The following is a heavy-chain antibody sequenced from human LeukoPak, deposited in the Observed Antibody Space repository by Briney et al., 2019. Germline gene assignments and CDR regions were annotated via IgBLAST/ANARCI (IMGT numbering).Heavy chain of an antibody. V-gene: IGHV1-2*02. D-gene: IGHD2-2*02. CDR2: INPNSGGT. CDR1: GYTFTGYY. Sequence: ASVKVFCKASGYTFTGYYMQWVRQAPGQGLEWMGWINPNSGGTNYAQKFQGRVTMTRDTSISTAYMELSRLRSDDTAVYYCARVGYCSSTSCYTLKKYYYYYDMDVWGQGTTVTVSS. J-gene: IGHJ6*02. CDR3: ARVGYCSSTSCYTLKKYYYYYDMDV.